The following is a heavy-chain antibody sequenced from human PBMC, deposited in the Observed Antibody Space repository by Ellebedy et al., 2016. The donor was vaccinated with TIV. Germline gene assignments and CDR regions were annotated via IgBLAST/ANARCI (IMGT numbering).Heavy chain of an antibody. CDR3: ARVLRATSGMDV. Sequence: ASVKVSCKASGYTFSGYYLDWVRQAPGQGLEWMGWINPDSGGTNLPQKFQGRVTMTRDTSVNTAYMELNRLQSDDTAVYYCARVLRATSGMDVWGHGTTVIVS. J-gene: IGHJ6*02. CDR2: INPDSGGT. CDR1: GYTFSGYY. V-gene: IGHV1-2*02. D-gene: IGHD4/OR15-4a*01.